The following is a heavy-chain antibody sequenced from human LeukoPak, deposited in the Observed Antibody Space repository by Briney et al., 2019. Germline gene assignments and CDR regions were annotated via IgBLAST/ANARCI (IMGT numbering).Heavy chain of an antibody. CDR1: GFTFNNYW. Sequence: GGSLRLSCAASGFTFNNYWMTWVRQGPGKGLEWVAQIKEDGSEKYYVDSVRGRFTISRDNAKNSLYLQMNSPRVEDTALYYCARDKASGSSYGSSFHFWGQGTMVTVSS. D-gene: IGHD1-26*01. J-gene: IGHJ3*01. CDR2: IKEDGSEK. CDR3: ARDKASGSSYGSSFHF. V-gene: IGHV3-7*01.